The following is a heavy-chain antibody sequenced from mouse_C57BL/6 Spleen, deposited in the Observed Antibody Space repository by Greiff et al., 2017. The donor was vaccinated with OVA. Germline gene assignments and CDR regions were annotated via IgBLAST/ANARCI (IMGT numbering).Heavy chain of an antibody. D-gene: IGHD2-1*01. CDR3: ARDGNYDYAIDY. CDR2: IYPGDGDT. V-gene: IGHV1-82*01. J-gene: IGHJ4*01. CDR1: GYAFSSSW. Sequence: QVQLKQSGPELVKPGASVKISCKASGYAFSSSWMNWVKQRPGKGLEWIGRIYPGDGDTNYNGKFKGKATLTADKSSSTAYMQISSLTSEDSAVYFCARDGNYDYAIDYWGKGTSVTVSS.